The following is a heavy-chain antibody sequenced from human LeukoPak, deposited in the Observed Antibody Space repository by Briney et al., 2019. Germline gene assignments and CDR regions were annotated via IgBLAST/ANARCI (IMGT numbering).Heavy chain of an antibody. CDR1: GYTFTNYY. CDR3: ARQYSSGYFFLDY. CDR2: IKPSGRGT. J-gene: IGHJ4*02. V-gene: IGHV1-46*01. D-gene: IGHD6-25*01. Sequence: ASVKVSFKTSGYTFTNYYVHWVRQAPGQGLEWMGIIKPSGRGTTYAQKFQGRVTMTRDTPTSTVYMELSSLRSEDTAVYYCARQYSSGYFFLDYWGQGTLVTVSS.